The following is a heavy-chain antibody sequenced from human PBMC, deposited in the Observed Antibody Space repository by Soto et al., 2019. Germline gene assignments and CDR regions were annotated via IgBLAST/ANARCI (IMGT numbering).Heavy chain of an antibody. Sequence: SETLSLTCAVYGGSFSGYYWSWIRQPPGKGLEWIGEINHSGSTNYNPSLKSRVTISVDTSKNQFSLKLSSVTAADTAVYYCARELTGTGVVSGGSSWGQGTLVTSPQ. D-gene: IGHD2-15*01. CDR3: ARELTGTGVVSGGSS. V-gene: IGHV4-34*01. J-gene: IGHJ4*02. CDR1: GGSFSGYY. CDR2: INHSGST.